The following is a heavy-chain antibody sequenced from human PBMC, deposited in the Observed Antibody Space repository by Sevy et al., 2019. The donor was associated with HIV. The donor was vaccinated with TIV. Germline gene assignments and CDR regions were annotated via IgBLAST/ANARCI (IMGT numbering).Heavy chain of an antibody. CDR3: ARFFLTMVRGVIFGDPFDY. CDR2: ISAYNGNT. D-gene: IGHD3-10*01. V-gene: IGHV1-18*01. J-gene: IGHJ4*02. CDR1: GYTFTSYG. Sequence: ASVKVSCKASGYTFTSYGISWVRQAPGQGLEWMGWISAYNGNTNYAQKLQGRVTMTTDTSTSTAYMELRSLGSDDTAVYYCARFFLTMVRGVIFGDPFDYWGQGTLVTVSS.